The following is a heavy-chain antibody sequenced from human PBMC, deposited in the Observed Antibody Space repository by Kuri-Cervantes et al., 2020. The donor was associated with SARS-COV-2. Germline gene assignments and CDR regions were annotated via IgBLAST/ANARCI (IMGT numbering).Heavy chain of an antibody. V-gene: IGHV3-9*01. J-gene: IGHJ4*02. Sequence: SLKISCAASGFSFSNYAMSWVRQAPGKGLEWVSGISWNSGSIGYADSVKGRFTISRDNAKNSLYLQMNSLRAEDTALYYCAKDMESGGSYSTFDYWGQGTLVTVSS. CDR2: ISWNSGSI. D-gene: IGHD2-15*01. CDR1: GFSFSNYA. CDR3: AKDMESGGSYSTFDY.